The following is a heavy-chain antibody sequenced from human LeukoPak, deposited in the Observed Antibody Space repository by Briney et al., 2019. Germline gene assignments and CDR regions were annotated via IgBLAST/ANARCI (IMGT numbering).Heavy chain of an antibody. Sequence: GGSLRLSCAASGFTFSSYGMHWVRQAPGKGLEWVAVTSYDGSNKYYADSVKGRFTISRDNSKNTLYLQMNSLRAEDTAVYYCAKESTMVRGVISGPDYWGQGTLVTVPS. D-gene: IGHD3-10*01. CDR1: GFTFSSYG. V-gene: IGHV3-30*18. J-gene: IGHJ4*02. CDR2: TSYDGSNK. CDR3: AKESTMVRGVISGPDY.